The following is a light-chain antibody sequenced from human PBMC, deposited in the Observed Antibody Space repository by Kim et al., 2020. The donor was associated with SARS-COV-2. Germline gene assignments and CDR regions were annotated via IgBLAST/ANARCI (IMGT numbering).Light chain of an antibody. CDR1: SGSIASNY. J-gene: IGLJ3*02. Sequence: NFMLTQPHSVSESPGKTVTISCTRSSGSIASNYVQWYQQRPGSAPTTVIYEHNQRPSGVPDRFSGSIDSSSNSASLTISGLKTEDEADYYCQSYDNDNQVFGGGTQLTVL. V-gene: IGLV6-57*04. CDR2: EHN. CDR3: QSYDNDNQV.